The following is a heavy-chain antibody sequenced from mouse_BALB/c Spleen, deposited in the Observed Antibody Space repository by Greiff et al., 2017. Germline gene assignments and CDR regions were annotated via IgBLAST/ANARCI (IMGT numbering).Heavy chain of an antibody. V-gene: IGHV1S34*01. Sequence: LVKTGASVKISCKASGYSFTGYYMHWVKQSHGKSLEWIGYISCYNGATSYNQKFKGKATFTVDTSSSTAYMQFNSLTSEDSAVYYCAGGTWNYAMDYWGEGTSVTVSS. CDR3: AGGTWNYAMDY. CDR1: GYSFTGYY. J-gene: IGHJ4*01. CDR2: ISCYNGAT. D-gene: IGHD2-14*01.